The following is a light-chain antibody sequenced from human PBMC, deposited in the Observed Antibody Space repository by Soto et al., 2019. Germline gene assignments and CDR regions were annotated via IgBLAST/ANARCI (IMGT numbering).Light chain of an antibody. J-gene: IGKJ1*01. CDR2: WAS. V-gene: IGKV4-1*01. CDR3: QQYYTTPWT. CDR1: QTVLYSSNNKNY. Sequence: DIVMTQSSGCLALPPGVWAIINCQFSQTVLYSSNNKNYLAWYQQKPGQPPKALIYWASTRESGVPDRFSGSGSGTDFTLTISSLQAEDVAVYYCQQYYTTPWTFGQGTKVDIK.